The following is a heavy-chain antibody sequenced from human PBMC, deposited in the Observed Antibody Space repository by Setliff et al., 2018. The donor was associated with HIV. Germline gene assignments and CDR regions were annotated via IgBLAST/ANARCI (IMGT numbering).Heavy chain of an antibody. CDR1: GFTFSSYG. J-gene: IGHJ4*02. CDR2: IRFDAKDN. V-gene: IGHV3-30*02. CDR3: ASARIPTGGVSTSLDF. Sequence: GGSLRLSCAASGFTFSSYGMHWVRQAPGKGPEWLSFIRFDAKDNYYADSVKGRFTISRDNSKNTVYLQMNSLRVEDTAAYYCASARIPTGGVSTSLDFWGQGALVTVSS. D-gene: IGHD3-3*01.